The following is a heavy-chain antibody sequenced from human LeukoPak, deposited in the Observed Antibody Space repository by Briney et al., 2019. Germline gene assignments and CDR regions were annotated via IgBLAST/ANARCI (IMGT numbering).Heavy chain of an antibody. CDR2: ISDVGGST. V-gene: IGHV3-23*01. J-gene: IGHJ4*02. D-gene: IGHD6-6*01. CDR1: GFTFSNYA. Sequence: GGSLRLSCAAPGFTFSNYAMSWVRQAPGKGLEWVSTISDVGGSTYYADSVKGRFTISRDNSKNTLYLQMNSLRAEDTAVYYCARDTLGQLVPGFADYWGQGTLVTVSS. CDR3: ARDTLGQLVPGFADY.